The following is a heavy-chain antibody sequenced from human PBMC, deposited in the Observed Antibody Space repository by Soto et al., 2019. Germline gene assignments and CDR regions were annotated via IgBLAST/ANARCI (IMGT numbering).Heavy chain of an antibody. CDR3: TSRIRTTNDY. D-gene: IGHD1-1*01. V-gene: IGHV3-15*07. Sequence: PGGSLRLSCAASGFTFSNAWMNWVRQAPGKGLEWVGRIKSKTDGGTTDYAAPAKGRFTISRDDSINTLYLQMNSLEIEDTAVYFCTSRIRTTNDYWGQGTLVTVSS. CDR1: GFTFSNAW. J-gene: IGHJ4*02. CDR2: IKSKTDGGTT.